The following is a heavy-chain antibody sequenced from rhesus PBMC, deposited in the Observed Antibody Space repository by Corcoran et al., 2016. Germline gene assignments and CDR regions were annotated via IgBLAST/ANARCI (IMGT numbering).Heavy chain of an antibody. V-gene: IGHV4-160*01. Sequence: QVQLQESGPGLVKPSETLSLTCAVSGGSISSHYWRWIRQPPGNGLAWIGYIYGSSGRTDYNPTLKRRCTIATETSKNQFALKVSSGTAEDTDVYYCARLGSSGWDWDFDLWGPGTPITISS. CDR1: GGSISSHY. CDR2: IYGSSGRT. CDR3: ARLGSSGWDWDFDL. J-gene: IGHJ2*01. D-gene: IGHD6-31*01.